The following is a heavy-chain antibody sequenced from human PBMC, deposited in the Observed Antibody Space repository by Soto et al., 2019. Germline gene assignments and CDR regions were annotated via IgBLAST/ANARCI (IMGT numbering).Heavy chain of an antibody. CDR2: ISGDGSNQ. D-gene: IGHD3-10*01. CDR3: LMGSTEDAY. J-gene: IGHJ4*02. V-gene: IGHV3-30-3*01. Sequence: PGGSLRLSCAASGFTFSGYALHWVRQAPGKGLEWVAVISGDGSNQYYADSVKGRFTISRDNSKNTLYLQMNSLRAEDTAVYYPLMGSTEDAYWGQGT. CDR1: GFTFSGYA.